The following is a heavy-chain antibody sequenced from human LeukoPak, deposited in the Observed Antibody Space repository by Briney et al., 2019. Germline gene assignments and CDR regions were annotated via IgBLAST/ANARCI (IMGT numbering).Heavy chain of an antibody. V-gene: IGHV3-23*01. CDR2: INTSGGNT. J-gene: IGHJ4*02. Sequence: PGGSLRLSCAASGFTFSSYAMSCVRQVPGKGLEWVSSINTSGGNTYYEDSVKGRFTISRDNSKNNLYLQMNSLRVDDTAVYNCARQVGYCSGGSCYFDFWGQGTLVTVS. CDR3: ARQVGYCSGGSCYFDF. D-gene: IGHD2-15*01. CDR1: GFTFSSYA.